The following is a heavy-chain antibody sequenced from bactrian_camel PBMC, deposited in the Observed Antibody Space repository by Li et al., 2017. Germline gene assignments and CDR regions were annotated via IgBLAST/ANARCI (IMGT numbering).Heavy chain of an antibody. V-gene: IGHV3S63*01. CDR1: GSIADAYC. D-gene: IGHD7*01. J-gene: IGHJ4*01. CDR2: IYNRIRTA. Sequence: QVQLVESGGGSAQAGGSLVLSCAPSGSIADAYCVGWFRQAPGAEREGVASIYNRIRTAYYDPSVKGRVTISQDKGKNTVYLRMNSLKPDDSGTYICAYESGTTPDLCRQRGPGGYFGQGTQVTVS.